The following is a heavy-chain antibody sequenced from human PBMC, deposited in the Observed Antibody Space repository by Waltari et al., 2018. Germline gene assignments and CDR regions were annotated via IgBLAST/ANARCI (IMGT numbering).Heavy chain of an antibody. Sequence: QVQLQESGPGLVKPSQTLSLTCTVSGGSISSGGYYWSWIRHHPGKGLEWMGYIYYSGSTYYNPSLKSRIFISMDTSKNLFSLKLTSVTAADTAVYYCARDNGDSSVDYWGQGTLVTVSS. CDR3: ARDNGDSSVDY. V-gene: IGHV4-31*03. CDR1: GGSISSGGYY. J-gene: IGHJ4*02. CDR2: IYYSGST. D-gene: IGHD3-22*01.